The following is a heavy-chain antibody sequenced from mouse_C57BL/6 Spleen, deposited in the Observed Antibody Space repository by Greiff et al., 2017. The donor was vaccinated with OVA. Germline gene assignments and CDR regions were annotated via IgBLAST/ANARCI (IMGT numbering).Heavy chain of an antibody. CDR2: INPSNGGT. Sequence: QVQLKESGTELVKPGASVKLSCKASGYTFPSYWMHWVKQRPGQGLEWIGNINPSNGGTNYNEQFKSKATLTVDKSSSTAYMQLSSLTSEDSAVYYCAREVYDYDRGYWYFDVWGTGTTVTVSS. CDR3: AREVYDYDRGYWYFDV. D-gene: IGHD2-4*01. J-gene: IGHJ1*03. CDR1: GYTFPSYW. V-gene: IGHV1-53*01.